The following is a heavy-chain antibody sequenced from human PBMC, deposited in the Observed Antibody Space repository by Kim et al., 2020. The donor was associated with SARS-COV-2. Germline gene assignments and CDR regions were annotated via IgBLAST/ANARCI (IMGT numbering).Heavy chain of an antibody. V-gene: IGHV3-30-3*01. CDR1: GFTFSSYA. CDR2: ISYDGSNK. CDR3: ARVVRITIFGVVLNDAFDI. D-gene: IGHD3-3*01. J-gene: IGHJ3*02. Sequence: GGSLRLSCAASGFTFSSYAMHWVRQAPGKGLEWVAVISYDGSNKYYADSVKGRFTISRDNSKNTLYLQMNSLRAEDTAVYYCARVVRITIFGVVLNDAFDIWGQGTMVTVSS.